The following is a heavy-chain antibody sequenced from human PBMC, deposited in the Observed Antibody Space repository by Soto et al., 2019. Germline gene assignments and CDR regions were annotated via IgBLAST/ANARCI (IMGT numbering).Heavy chain of an antibody. Sequence: QVQLVQSGAEGKKPGSSVKVSCKASGGTFSSYAISWVRQAPGQGLEWMGGIIPIFGTANYAQKFQGRVTITADESTSTAYMELSSLRSEDTAVYYCARGLLGYCSGGSCYPYYFDYWGQGTLVTVSS. J-gene: IGHJ4*02. CDR1: GGTFSSYA. D-gene: IGHD2-15*01. CDR3: ARGLLGYCSGGSCYPYYFDY. V-gene: IGHV1-69*01. CDR2: IIPIFGTA.